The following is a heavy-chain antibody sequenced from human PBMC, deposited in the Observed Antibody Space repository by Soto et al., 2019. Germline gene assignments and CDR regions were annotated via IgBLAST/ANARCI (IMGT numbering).Heavy chain of an antibody. V-gene: IGHV3-23*01. CDR3: AKDLHSSSWPYNRFDP. CDR2: ISGSGGST. CDR1: GFTFSSYA. Sequence: PGGSLRLSCAASGFTFSSYAMSWVRQAPGKGLEWVSAISGSGGSTYYADSVKGRFTISRDNSKNTLYLQMNSLRAEDTAVYYCAKDLHSSSWPYNRFDPWGQGTLVTVSS. D-gene: IGHD6-13*01. J-gene: IGHJ5*02.